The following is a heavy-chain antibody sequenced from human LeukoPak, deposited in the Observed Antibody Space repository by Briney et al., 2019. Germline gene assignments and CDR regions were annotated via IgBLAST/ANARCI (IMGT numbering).Heavy chain of an antibody. CDR1: GGSFSGYY. CDR3: ARGMKYDILTGYFDY. D-gene: IGHD3-9*01. V-gene: IGHV4-34*01. J-gene: IGHJ4*02. Sequence: PSETLSLTCAVSGGSFSGYYWSWIRQPPGKGLEWIGEINHSGSTNYNPSLKSRVTISVDTSKNQFSLKLSSVTAADTAVYYCARGMKYDILTGYFDYWGQGTLVTVSS. CDR2: INHSGST.